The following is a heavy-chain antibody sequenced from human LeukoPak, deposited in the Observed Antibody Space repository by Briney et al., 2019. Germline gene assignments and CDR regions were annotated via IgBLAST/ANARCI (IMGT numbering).Heavy chain of an antibody. CDR2: INPILCIA. V-gene: IGHV1-69*04. Sequence: ASVKVSRKASGGTFSSYAISWVRQAPGQGLEWMGRINPILCIANYAQKFQGRVTITADKSTSTAYMELSSLRSEDTAVYYCAKGRSKMATIPLDYWGQGTLVTVSS. J-gene: IGHJ4*02. D-gene: IGHD5-24*01. CDR3: AKGRSKMATIPLDY. CDR1: GGTFSSYA.